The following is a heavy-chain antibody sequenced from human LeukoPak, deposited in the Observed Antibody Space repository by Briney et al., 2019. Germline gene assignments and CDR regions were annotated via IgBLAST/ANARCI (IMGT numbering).Heavy chain of an antibody. CDR1: GFTFSSYG. D-gene: IGHD1-1*01. V-gene: IGHV3-21*01. CDR3: ARVDVATTGIQYYFGLDV. J-gene: IGHJ6*02. Sequence: GGSLRLSCAASGFTFSSYGMNWVRQAPGKGLEWVSSINSNTIETYYADSVKGRFIISRDNAKSSLFLQMNSLRVEDTGVYYCARVDVATTGIQYYFGLDVWGQGTTVTVSS. CDR2: INSNTIET.